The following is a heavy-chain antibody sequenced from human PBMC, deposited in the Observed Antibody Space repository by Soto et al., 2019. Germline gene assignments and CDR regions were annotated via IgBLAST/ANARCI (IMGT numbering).Heavy chain of an antibody. CDR1: GFTFIISL. Sequence: QPWGSLRLSCAASGFTFIISLMSFFRHAPFKGLEWVANIGPNGGAKHYVDSVKGRFAISRDNAKNSLSLEMNSLRDEDTAVYYCARGRSLDMWGQGTMVTVSS. CDR2: IGPNGGAK. J-gene: IGHJ3*02. CDR3: ARGRSLDM. V-gene: IGHV3-7*03.